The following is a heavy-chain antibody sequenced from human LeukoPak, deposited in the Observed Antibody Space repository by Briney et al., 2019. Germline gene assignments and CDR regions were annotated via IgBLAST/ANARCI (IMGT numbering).Heavy chain of an antibody. CDR1: GVTFSSYW. CDR3: ARVGYYYHY. CDR2: IKQDGSEE. V-gene: IGHV3-7*01. J-gene: IGHJ4*02. D-gene: IGHD3-22*01. Sequence: GGSLRLFCAACGVTFSSYWMSCGRQAPGKGVECVATIKQDGSEEVLVVSVKCRFTPYRDNAKNSLYLHMNSLRAEATALYSCARVGYYYHYWGQGTLVTVSS.